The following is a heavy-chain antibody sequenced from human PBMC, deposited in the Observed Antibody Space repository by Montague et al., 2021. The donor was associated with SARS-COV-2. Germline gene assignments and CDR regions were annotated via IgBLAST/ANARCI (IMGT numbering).Heavy chain of an antibody. J-gene: IGHJ4*02. Sequence: SETLSLTCVVSDVSLSSSTWWSWVRQSPGKGLEWVGETYLSGFTQYNPSVKSRVTISLDDSRSQFSLLLTSVAAAATAVYFCSRGGLGNRGFDYWGQGTLGTGSS. CDR3: SRGGLGNRGFDY. CDR1: DVSLSSSTW. D-gene: IGHD3/OR15-3a*01. V-gene: IGHV4-4*02. CDR2: TYLSGFT.